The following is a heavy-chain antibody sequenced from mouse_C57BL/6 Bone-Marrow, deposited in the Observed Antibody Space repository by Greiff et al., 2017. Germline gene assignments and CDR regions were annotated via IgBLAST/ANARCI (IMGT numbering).Heavy chain of an antibody. CDR2: IDPSDSET. J-gene: IGHJ4*01. CDR3: ARGDYSNFPMDY. D-gene: IGHD2-5*01. Sequence: VQLQQPGAELVRPGSSVKLSCKASGYTFTSYWMHWVKQRPIQGLEWIGNIDPSDSETHYNQKFKDKATLTVDKSSSTAYMQLSSLTSEDSAVYYCARGDYSNFPMDYWGQGTSVTVSS. V-gene: IGHV1-52*01. CDR1: GYTFTSYW.